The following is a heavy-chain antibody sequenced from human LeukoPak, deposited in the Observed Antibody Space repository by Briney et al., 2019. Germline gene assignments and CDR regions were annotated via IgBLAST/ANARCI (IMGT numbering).Heavy chain of an antibody. Sequence: SETLSLTCAVSGYSISSGYYWGWIRQPPGKGLEWIGSIYHSGSTYYNPSLKSRVTISVDTSKNQLSLKLSSVTAAATAVYYCARLRMTFGGVIAHGDYWGQGTLVTVSS. CDR1: GYSISSGYY. D-gene: IGHD3-16*02. V-gene: IGHV4-38-2*01. CDR2: IYHSGST. J-gene: IGHJ4*02. CDR3: ARLRMTFGGVIAHGDY.